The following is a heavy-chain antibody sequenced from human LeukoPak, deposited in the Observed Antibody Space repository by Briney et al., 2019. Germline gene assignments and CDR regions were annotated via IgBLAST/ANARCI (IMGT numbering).Heavy chain of an antibody. D-gene: IGHD6-19*01. CDR3: ARGGWSSGWHGYYFDY. J-gene: IGHJ4*02. Sequence: PGGSLRLSCAASGFTFSSYWMSWVRQAPGKGLEWVANIKQDGSEKYYVDSVKGRFTISRDNAKNSLYLQMNSLRAEDTAVYYCARGGWSSGWHGYYFDYWGQGTLVTVSS. CDR1: GFTFSSYW. V-gene: IGHV3-7*01. CDR2: IKQDGSEK.